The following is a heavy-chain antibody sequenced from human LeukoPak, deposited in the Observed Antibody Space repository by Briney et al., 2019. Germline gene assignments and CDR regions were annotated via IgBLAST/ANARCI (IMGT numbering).Heavy chain of an antibody. J-gene: IGHJ5*02. Sequence: PSETLSLTCAVYGGSFSGYYWSWIRQPPGKGLEWIGEINHSGSTNYNPSLKSRATISVDTSKNQFSLKLSSVTAADTAMYYCAARYVLRYFDQGWLDPWGQGTLVTVSS. CDR2: INHSGST. D-gene: IGHD3-9*01. CDR3: AARYVLRYFDQGWLDP. V-gene: IGHV4-34*01. CDR1: GGSFSGYY.